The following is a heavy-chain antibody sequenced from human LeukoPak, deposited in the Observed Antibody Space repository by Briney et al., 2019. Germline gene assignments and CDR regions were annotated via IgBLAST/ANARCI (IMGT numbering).Heavy chain of an antibody. V-gene: IGHV4-34*01. J-gene: IGHJ6*02. D-gene: IGHD2-2*02. CDR1: GGSFSGYY. CDR2: INHSGST. CDR3: ARVRLGYCSSTSCYTPYYYYGMDV. Sequence: SETLSLTCAVYGGSFSGYYWSWIRQPPGKGLEWIGEINHSGSTSYNPSLKSRVTISVDTSKNQFSLKLSSVTAADTAVYYCARVRLGYCSSTSCYTPYYYYGMDVWGQGTTVTVSS.